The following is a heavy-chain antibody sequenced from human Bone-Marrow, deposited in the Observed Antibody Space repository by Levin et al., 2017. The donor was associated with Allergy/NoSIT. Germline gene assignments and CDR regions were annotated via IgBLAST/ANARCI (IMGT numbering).Heavy chain of an antibody. J-gene: IGHJ2*01. V-gene: IGHV3-48*03. CDR3: ARTVVGGTVGWYFDL. Sequence: RAGGSLRLSCAVSGPSFSVYDINWVRQAPGKGLEWISYISSSGGVINYADSVKGRFTISRDNAKNSVSLQMNSLRADDTAVYYCARTVVGGTVGWYFDLWGRGTLVTVSS. CDR1: GPSFSVYD. D-gene: IGHD1-26*01. CDR2: ISSSGGVI.